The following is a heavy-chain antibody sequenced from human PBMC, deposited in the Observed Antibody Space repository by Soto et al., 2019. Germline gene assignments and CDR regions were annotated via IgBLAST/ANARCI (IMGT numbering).Heavy chain of an antibody. J-gene: IGHJ4*01. Sequence: ASETLSLTCAVYGGSFSGYYWSWIRQPPGKGLEWIGEINHSGNTYSNPSLKSRVTISVDTSNNQLSLKLRSVTAADTAVYYCARHDGFSSGWIFDYWGHGTLVTVSS. CDR3: ARHDGFSSGWIFDY. D-gene: IGHD6-19*01. CDR2: INHSGNT. CDR1: GGSFSGYY. V-gene: IGHV4-34*01.